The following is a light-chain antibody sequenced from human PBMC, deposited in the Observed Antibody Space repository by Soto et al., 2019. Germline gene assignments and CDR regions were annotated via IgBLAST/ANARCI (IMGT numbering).Light chain of an antibody. CDR1: SSDIGGYNY. V-gene: IGLV2-14*01. J-gene: IGLJ2*01. Sequence: QSALTQPASVSGSPGQSITISCTGTSSDIGGYNYVSWFQQHPGKAPELIIYDVNNRPPGVSNRFSGSKSGTTASLAISGLQAEDEAEYFCSSYAGTNTLVLFGGGTKLTVL. CDR3: SSYAGTNTLVL. CDR2: DVN.